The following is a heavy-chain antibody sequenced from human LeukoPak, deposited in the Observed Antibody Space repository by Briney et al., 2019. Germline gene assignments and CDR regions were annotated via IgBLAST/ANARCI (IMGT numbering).Heavy chain of an antibody. V-gene: IGHV1-46*01. CDR2: INPNVGST. J-gene: IGHJ4*02. CDR3: ARDRAYSGSYFFDY. Sequence: ASVKVSCKASGYTFTSYYMHWVRQAPGQGLEWMGIINPNVGSTSNAQRFQGRVAMTRDTSTSTAYMELSSLRSEDTALYYCARDRAYSGSYFFDYWGQGTLVTVSS. D-gene: IGHD1-26*01. CDR1: GYTFTSYY.